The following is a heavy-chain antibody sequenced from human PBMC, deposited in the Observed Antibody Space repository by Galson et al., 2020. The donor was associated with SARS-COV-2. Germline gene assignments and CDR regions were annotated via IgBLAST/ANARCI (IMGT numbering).Heavy chain of an antibody. J-gene: IGHJ4*02. D-gene: IGHD4-17*01. CDR3: AKNYGDYSYYFDY. CDR2: ISWDGGST. V-gene: IGHV3-43*01. CDR1: GFTFDDYT. Sequence: GESLKISCAASGFTFDDYTMHWVRQAPGRGLEWVSLISWDGGSTYYADSVKGRFTISRDNSKNSLYLQMNSLRTEDTALYYCAKNYGDYSYYFDYWGQGTLVTVSS.